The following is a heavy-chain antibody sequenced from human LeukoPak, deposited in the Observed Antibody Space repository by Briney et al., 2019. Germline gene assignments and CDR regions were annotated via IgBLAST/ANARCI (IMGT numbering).Heavy chain of an antibody. V-gene: IGHV3-30-3*01. CDR2: ISYDGSNK. CDR1: GFTFSSYA. CDR3: ARDCGGKFDYDSGGYCY. Sequence: PGGSLRLSCAASGFTFSSYAMHWVRQAPGKGLEWVAVISYDGSNKYYADSVKGRFTISRDNSKNTLYLQMNSLRAEDTAVYYCARDCGGKFDYDSGGYCYWGQGTLVTVSS. D-gene: IGHD3-22*01. J-gene: IGHJ4*02.